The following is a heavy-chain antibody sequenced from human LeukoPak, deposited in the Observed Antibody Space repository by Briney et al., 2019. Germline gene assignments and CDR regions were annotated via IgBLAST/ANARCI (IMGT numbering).Heavy chain of an antibody. Sequence: GGSLRLSWAASGFTFSAYWMSWVRQAPGKGLNWVANIKQVGSEKYCVDSVKGRFTISRDNAKNSLYLQMNSLRVEDTAVYYCTRYIADSSGSPSPSAFNIWGQGTMVTVSS. CDR1: GFTFSAYW. CDR2: IKQVGSEK. CDR3: TRYIADSSGSPSPSAFNI. D-gene: IGHD3-22*01. V-gene: IGHV3-7*02. J-gene: IGHJ3*02.